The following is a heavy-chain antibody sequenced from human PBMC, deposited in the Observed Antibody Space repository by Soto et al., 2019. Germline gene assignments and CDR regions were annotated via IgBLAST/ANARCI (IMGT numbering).Heavy chain of an antibody. V-gene: IGHV3-23*01. J-gene: IGHJ4*02. CDR1: GFTFSYYA. Sequence: PGGSLRLSCEVSGFTFSYYAMTWVRQSPGKGLEWVSSISASGDSTYYADSVKGRFTISRDSSKNTLHLQMYSLRAEDTAIYYCAKELLMVTFGGVIAHFDCWGRGALVTVS. D-gene: IGHD3-16*02. CDR3: AKELLMVTFGGVIAHFDC. CDR2: ISASGDST.